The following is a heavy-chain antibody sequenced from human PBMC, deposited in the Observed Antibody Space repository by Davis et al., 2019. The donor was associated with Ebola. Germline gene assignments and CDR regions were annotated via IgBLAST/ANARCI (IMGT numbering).Heavy chain of an antibody. J-gene: IGHJ6*02. V-gene: IGHV3-30-3*01. CDR3: AKDGLKSCSSTSCYYYYGMDV. Sequence: GESLKLSCAASGFTFSSYAMHWVRQAPGKGLEWVAVISYDGSNKYYADSVKGRFTISRDNSKNTLYLQMNSLRAEDTAVYYCAKDGLKSCSSTSCYYYYGMDVWGQGTTVTVSS. CDR2: ISYDGSNK. D-gene: IGHD2-2*01. CDR1: GFTFSSYA.